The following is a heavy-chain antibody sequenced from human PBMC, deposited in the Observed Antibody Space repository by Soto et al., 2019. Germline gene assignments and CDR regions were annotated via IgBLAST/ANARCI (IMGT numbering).Heavy chain of an antibody. CDR3: ARGMTTVTTDNFDC. J-gene: IGHJ4*02. D-gene: IGHD4-17*01. CDR1: GYTFTRNG. CDR2: ISAYNGNT. V-gene: IGHV1-18*01. Sequence: EASVKVSCKASGYTFTRNGISWVRQAPGQGLEWMGWISAYNGNTNYAQKFQGRVTMTTDTSTSTAYMELRRLTSDDTAVYYCARGMTTVTTDNFDCWGQGTLVT.